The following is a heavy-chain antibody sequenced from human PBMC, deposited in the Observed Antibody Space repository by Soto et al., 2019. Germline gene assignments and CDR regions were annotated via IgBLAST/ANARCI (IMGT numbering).Heavy chain of an antibody. Sequence: PSETLSLTCTVSGGSISSYYWSWIRQPPGKGLEWIGYIYYSGSTNYNPSLKSRVTISVDTSKNQFSLKLSSVTAADTAVYYCATHYYYGSGSMDVWGQGTTVTAP. CDR2: IYYSGST. CDR1: GGSISSYY. V-gene: IGHV4-59*01. J-gene: IGHJ6*02. CDR3: ATHYYYGSGSMDV. D-gene: IGHD3-10*01.